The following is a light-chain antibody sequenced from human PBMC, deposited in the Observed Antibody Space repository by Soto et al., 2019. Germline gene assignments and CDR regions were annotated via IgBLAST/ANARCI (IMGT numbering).Light chain of an antibody. J-gene: IGKJ5*01. CDR3: QQYSSSLIT. V-gene: IGKV3-11*01. CDR2: GAS. CDR1: QSVSSY. Sequence: EIVLTQSPATLSLSPGERATLSCRASQSVSSYLAWYQQKPGQAPRLLIYGASTRATGIPARFSGSGSGTDFTLTISRLEPEDFAVYYCQQYSSSLITFGQGTRLEIK.